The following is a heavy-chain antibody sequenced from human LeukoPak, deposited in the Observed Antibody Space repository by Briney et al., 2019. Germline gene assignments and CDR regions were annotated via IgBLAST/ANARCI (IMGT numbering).Heavy chain of an antibody. CDR2: ISSSGTTM. CDR3: AKGHTYGMI. Sequence: GGSLRLSCAASGFTFSDYYMSWIRQTPGKRLEWVSYISSSGTTMEYAKSVKDRFTISRDNAEDSLYLQMNSLEAEDTAVYYCAKGHTYGMIWGQGTLVSVSS. V-gene: IGHV3-11*01. D-gene: IGHD2-8*01. J-gene: IGHJ4*02. CDR1: GFTFSDYY.